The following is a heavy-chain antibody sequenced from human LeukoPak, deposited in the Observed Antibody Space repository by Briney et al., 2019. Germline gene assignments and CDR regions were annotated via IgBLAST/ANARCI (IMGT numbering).Heavy chain of an antibody. CDR2: IGTAGDT. CDR3: AKDSSGFLRDGAFDP. D-gene: IGHD6-19*01. CDR1: GFTFSSYD. V-gene: IGHV3-13*01. J-gene: IGHJ5*02. Sequence: GGSLRLSCAASGFTFSSYDMHWVRQATGKGLEWVSAIGTAGDTYYPGSVKGRFTISRDNSKNTLYLQMNSLRAEDTAVYYCAKDSSGFLRDGAFDPWGQGTLVTVSS.